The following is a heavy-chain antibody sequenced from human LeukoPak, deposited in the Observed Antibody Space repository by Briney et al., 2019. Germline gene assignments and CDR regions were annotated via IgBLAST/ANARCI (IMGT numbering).Heavy chain of an antibody. CDR1: GYTFTSYA. Sequence: ASVKVSCKASGYTFTSYAMHWVRQAPGQGLEWVGLIRGTGDSPDYAQKFQGRVTVTCDTSTNTLYLELRSLKLEDTAVYYCARAPAGTLDFWGQGTLVTVSS. D-gene: IGHD6-13*01. J-gene: IGHJ4*02. V-gene: IGHV1-46*01. CDR2: IRGTGDSP. CDR3: ARAPAGTLDF.